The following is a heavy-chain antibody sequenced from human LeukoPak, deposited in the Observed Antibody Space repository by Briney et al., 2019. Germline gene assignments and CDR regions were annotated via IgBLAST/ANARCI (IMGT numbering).Heavy chain of an antibody. CDR2: INHSGST. CDR1: GGSFSGYY. J-gene: IGHJ5*02. CDR3: ISGGQWLVFST. Sequence: SETLSLTCAVYGGSFSGYYWSRIRQPPGKGQEWIGEINHSGSTNYNPSLKSRVTISVDTSKNQFSLKLSSVTAADTAVYYCISGGQWLVFSTWGQGTLVTVSS. V-gene: IGHV4-34*01. D-gene: IGHD6-19*01.